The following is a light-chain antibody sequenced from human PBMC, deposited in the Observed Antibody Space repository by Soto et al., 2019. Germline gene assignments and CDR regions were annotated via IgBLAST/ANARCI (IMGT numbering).Light chain of an antibody. CDR1: QSVSSSY. J-gene: IGKJ4*01. CDR3: QQYGSSPLLT. CDR2: GAS. V-gene: IGKV3-20*01. Sequence: EIVLTQSPGTLSLSPGERATLSCRASQSVSSSYLAWYQQKPGQAPRLLIYGASSRATGIPERFSGSGSGIDFTITSSRLAPEDFAVYYCQQYGSSPLLTFGGGTKVEIK.